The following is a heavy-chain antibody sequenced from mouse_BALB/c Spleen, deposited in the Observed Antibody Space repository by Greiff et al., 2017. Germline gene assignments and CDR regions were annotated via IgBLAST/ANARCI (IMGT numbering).Heavy chain of an antibody. Sequence: EVMLVESGGGLVQPGGSRKLSCAASGFTFSSFGMHWVRQAPEKGLEWVAYISSGSSTIYYADTVKGRFTISRDNPKNTLFLQMTSLRSEDTAMYYCARSTATWAMDYWGQGTSVTVSS. J-gene: IGHJ4*01. CDR2: ISSGSSTI. V-gene: IGHV5-17*02. CDR1: GFTFSSFG. D-gene: IGHD1-2*01. CDR3: ARSTATWAMDY.